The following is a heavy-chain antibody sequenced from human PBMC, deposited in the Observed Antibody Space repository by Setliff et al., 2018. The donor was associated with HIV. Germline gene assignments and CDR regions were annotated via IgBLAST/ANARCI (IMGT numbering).Heavy chain of an antibody. V-gene: IGHV4-59*12. CDR3: EREGGHRLTDNQSKYRDTPH. CDR2: INQSGST. J-gene: IGHJ4*02. Sequence: SETLSLTCTVSGGSISSYYWSWIRQPPGKGLEWIGEINQSGSTHYNPSLKSRLTISLDTAKNQFSLKLSSVTAADTAVYYCEREGGHRLTDNQSKYRDTPHWGQGTLVTVSS. D-gene: IGHD2-15*01. CDR1: GGSISSYY.